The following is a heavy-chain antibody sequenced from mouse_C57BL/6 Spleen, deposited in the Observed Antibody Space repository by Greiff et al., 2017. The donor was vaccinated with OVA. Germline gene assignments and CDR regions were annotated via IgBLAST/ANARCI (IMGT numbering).Heavy chain of an antibody. CDR2: INPNNGGT. CDR3: ARSRYSNYRYYDY. Sequence: EVQLQQSGPELVKPGASVKIPCKASGYTFTDYNMDWVKQSHGKSLEWIGDINPNNGGTIYNQKFKGKATLTVDKSSSTAYMELRSLTSEDTAVYYCARSRYSNYRYYDYWGQGTTLTVSS. CDR1: GYTFTDYN. V-gene: IGHV1-18*01. J-gene: IGHJ2*01. D-gene: IGHD2-5*01.